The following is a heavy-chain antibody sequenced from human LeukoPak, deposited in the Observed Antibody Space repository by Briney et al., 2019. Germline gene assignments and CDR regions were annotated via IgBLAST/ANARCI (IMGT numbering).Heavy chain of an antibody. CDR2: ISSSGSTI. V-gene: IGHV3-48*03. CDR3: ATSPPYYYDSSGSDY. Sequence: GGSLRLSCAASGFTFSSYEMNWVRQAPGKGLEWVSYISSSGSTIYYADSVKGRFTTSRDNAKNSLYLQMNSLRAEDTAVYYCATSPPYYYDSSGSDYWGQGTLVTVSS. CDR1: GFTFSSYE. D-gene: IGHD3-22*01. J-gene: IGHJ4*02.